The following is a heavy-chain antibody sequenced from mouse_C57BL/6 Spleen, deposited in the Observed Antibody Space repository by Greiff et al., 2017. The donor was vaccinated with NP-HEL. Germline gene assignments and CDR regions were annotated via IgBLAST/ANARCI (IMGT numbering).Heavy chain of an antibody. J-gene: IGHJ4*01. D-gene: IGHD1-1*01. Sequence: LVESGPELVKPGASVKISCKASGYSFTDYNMNWVKQSNGKSLEWIGVINPNYGTTSYNQKFKGKATLTVDQSSSTAYMQLNSLTSEDSAVYYCARSDGSRVSYYAMDYWGQGTSVTVSS. V-gene: IGHV1-39*01. CDR2: INPNYGTT. CDR3: ARSDGSRVSYYAMDY. CDR1: GYSFTDYN.